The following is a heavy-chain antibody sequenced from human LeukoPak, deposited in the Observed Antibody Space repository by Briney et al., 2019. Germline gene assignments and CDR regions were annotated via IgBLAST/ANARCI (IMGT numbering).Heavy chain of an antibody. CDR1: GGTFSSYA. CDR3: ASLSSTVVILGTGYFDY. CDR2: IIPIFGTA. D-gene: IGHD4-23*01. Sequence: SVKVSCKASGGTFSSYAISWVRQAPGQGLEWMGGIIPIFGTANYAQKFRGRVTITADESTSTAYMELSSLRSEDTAVYYCASLSSTVVILGTGYFDYWGQGTLVTVSS. V-gene: IGHV1-69*13. J-gene: IGHJ4*02.